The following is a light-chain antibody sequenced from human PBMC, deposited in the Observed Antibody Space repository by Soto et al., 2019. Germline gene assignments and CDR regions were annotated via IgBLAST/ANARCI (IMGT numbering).Light chain of an antibody. V-gene: IGLV1-40*01. CDR1: SSNIGAGYD. CDR3: QSYASSLSGSV. Sequence: QSVLTQPPSVSGAPGQRVTISCTGRSSNIGAGYDVHWYQQLPGTAPKLLIYGNSNRPSGVPDRFSGSKSGTSASLAITGLQAEDEADYYCQSYASSLSGSVFGTWTKLTV. CDR2: GNS. J-gene: IGLJ1*01.